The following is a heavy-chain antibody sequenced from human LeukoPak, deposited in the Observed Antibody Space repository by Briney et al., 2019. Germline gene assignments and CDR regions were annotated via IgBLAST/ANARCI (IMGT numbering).Heavy chain of an antibody. Sequence: GRSLRLSCAASGFTFSGYVMHWVRQAPGKGLEWVAVIWYDGSNEYYADSVKGRFTISRDNSKNTLYLQMNSLRAEDTAVYYCARDNADASGIDDYWGQGTLVTVSS. CDR2: IWYDGSNE. CDR1: GFTFSGYV. D-gene: IGHD3-10*01. V-gene: IGHV3-33*01. J-gene: IGHJ4*02. CDR3: ARDNADASGIDDY.